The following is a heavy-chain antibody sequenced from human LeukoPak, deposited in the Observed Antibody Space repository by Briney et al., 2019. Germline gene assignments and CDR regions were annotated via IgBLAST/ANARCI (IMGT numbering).Heavy chain of an antibody. V-gene: IGHV4-59*12. D-gene: IGHD6-6*01. CDR2: IYYSGST. J-gene: IGHJ4*02. Sequence: SETLSLTCTVSGGSISSYYWSWIRQPPGKELEWIGYIYYSGSTNYNPSLKSRVTMSVDTSKNQFSLKLSSVTAADTAVYYRAGASSIAALYSDYWGQGTLVTVSS. CDR1: GGSISSYY. CDR3: AGASSIAALYSDY.